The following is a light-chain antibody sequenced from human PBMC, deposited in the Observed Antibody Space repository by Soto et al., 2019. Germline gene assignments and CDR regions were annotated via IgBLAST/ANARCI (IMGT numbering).Light chain of an antibody. CDR1: QSIGRF. Sequence: DIQLTQSPSFLSASVVDRVTITFRASQSIGRFLAWYQHQPGKAPKLLIYDASTLESGVPSRFSGTGSGTEFTFSITSLQPEDFGTYYCQQCYMGWTFGQGTKVDIK. J-gene: IGKJ1*01. V-gene: IGKV1-5*01. CDR3: QQCYMGWT. CDR2: DAS.